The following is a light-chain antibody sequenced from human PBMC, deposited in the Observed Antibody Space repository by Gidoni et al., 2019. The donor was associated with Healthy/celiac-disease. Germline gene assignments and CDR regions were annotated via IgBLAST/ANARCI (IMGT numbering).Light chain of an antibody. CDR1: QSVSSY. J-gene: IGKJ5*01. Sequence: ILLTHSPAPLSLSPGERATLSCRASQSVSSYLPWYQQKPGQAPRRLIYDAANRATGLPARFSGSGCGTEFTLTISSLEPEDFAVYYCQQRSNWPHLFXQXTRLEIK. V-gene: IGKV3-11*01. CDR2: DAA. CDR3: QQRSNWPHL.